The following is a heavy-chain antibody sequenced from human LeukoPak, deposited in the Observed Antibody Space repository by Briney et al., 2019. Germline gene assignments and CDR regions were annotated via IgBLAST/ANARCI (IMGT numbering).Heavy chain of an antibody. J-gene: IGHJ6*03. D-gene: IGHD5-24*01. CDR3: ARGGDGYNWGYYYYYMDV. Sequence: ASVKVSCKASGYTFTGYYMHWVRQAPGQGLEWMGRINPNSGGTNYAQKFQGRVTMTTDTSTSTAYMELRSLRSDDTAVYYCARGGDGYNWGYYYYYMDVWGKGTTVTVSS. CDR2: INPNSGGT. CDR1: GYTFTGYY. V-gene: IGHV1-2*06.